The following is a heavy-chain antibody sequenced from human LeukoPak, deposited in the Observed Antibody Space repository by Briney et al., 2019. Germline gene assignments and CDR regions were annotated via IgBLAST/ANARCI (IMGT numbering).Heavy chain of an antibody. CDR1: GGSVSGHY. CDR3: ARGPAASGYFDF. V-gene: IGHV4-4*07. J-gene: IGHJ4*02. CDR2: IYSDGSF. D-gene: IGHD6-13*01. Sequence: PSETLSLTCTVSGGSVSGHYWSWLRQPAGKGLEWIGHIYSDGSFNYSPSHKSRVTMSVDTSKNQFSLRLYSVTAADTAVFYCARGPAASGYFDFWDQGTLVTVSS.